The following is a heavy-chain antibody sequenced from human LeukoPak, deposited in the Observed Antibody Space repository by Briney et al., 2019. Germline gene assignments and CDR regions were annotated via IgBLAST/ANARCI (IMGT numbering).Heavy chain of an antibody. CDR2: ISLTRLT. V-gene: IGHV4-4*02. Sequence: SGTLSLTCGVSGGSMSNTNGWGWVRQPPGQGLGGIGEISLTRLTHYNPSLESRVTVSLDKSKNQLSLNLTSVTAADTAVYYCSRENGAFFPFGYWGQGTLVTVLS. D-gene: IGHD2-8*01. J-gene: IGHJ4*02. CDR1: GGSMSNTNG. CDR3: SRENGAFFPFGY.